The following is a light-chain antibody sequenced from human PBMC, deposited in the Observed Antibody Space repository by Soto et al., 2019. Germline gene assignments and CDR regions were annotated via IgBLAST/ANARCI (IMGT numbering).Light chain of an antibody. CDR2: KAS. V-gene: IGKV1-5*03. Sequence: DIQMNQSPSTLSASVGDRVTITCRASQSMSSWLAWYQQRPGRAPKLLVYKASSLQSGVPSRFSGRGSATEFTLTISSLQPDDFATYYCQQYDAYPWTFGHGTKVETK. CDR1: QSMSSW. CDR3: QQYDAYPWT. J-gene: IGKJ1*01.